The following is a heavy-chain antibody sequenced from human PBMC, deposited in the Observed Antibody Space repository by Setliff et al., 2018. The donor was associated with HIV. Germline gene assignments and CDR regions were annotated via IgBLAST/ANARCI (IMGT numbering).Heavy chain of an antibody. CDR3: ASIELAAMVPVDY. V-gene: IGHV1-69*13. CDR1: GYRFTDFY. CDR2: IIPIFGTA. D-gene: IGHD5-18*01. Sequence: SVKVSCKTFGYRFTDFYVNWVRRAPGQGLEWMGGIIPIFGTANYAQKFQGRVTITADESTSTAYMELSSLRAEDTAVYYCASIELAAMVPVDYWGQGTLVTVSS. J-gene: IGHJ4*02.